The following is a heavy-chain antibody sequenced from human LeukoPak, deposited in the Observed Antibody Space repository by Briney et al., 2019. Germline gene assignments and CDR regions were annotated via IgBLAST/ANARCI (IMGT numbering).Heavy chain of an antibody. J-gene: IGHJ4*02. D-gene: IGHD1-26*01. CDR2: VYFSGST. Sequence: SETLSLTCTVSGGSLSGSGYYWGWVRQPLGKGLEWIGNVYFSGSTFYNPSLQSRVTMSIDASQSQFALKLRSVTAADTAVYYCARQGGGNYAPLDSWGQGALVTVSS. CDR3: ARQGGGNYAPLDS. V-gene: IGHV4-39*01. CDR1: GGSLSGSGYY.